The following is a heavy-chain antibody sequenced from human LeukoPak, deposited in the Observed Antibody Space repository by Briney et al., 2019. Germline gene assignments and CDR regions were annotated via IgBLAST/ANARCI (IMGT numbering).Heavy chain of an antibody. J-gene: IGHJ5*02. CDR1: GGSISSYY. CDR2: IYYSGST. V-gene: IGHV4-59*08. D-gene: IGHD3-3*01. Sequence: SETLSLTCTVSGGSISSYYWSWIRQPPGKGLEWIGYIYYSGSTNYNPSLKSRVTISVDTSKNQFSLKLSSVTAADTAVYYCARSGITIFGVVIIGGSWFDPWGQGTLVTVSS. CDR3: ARSGITIFGVVIIGGSWFDP.